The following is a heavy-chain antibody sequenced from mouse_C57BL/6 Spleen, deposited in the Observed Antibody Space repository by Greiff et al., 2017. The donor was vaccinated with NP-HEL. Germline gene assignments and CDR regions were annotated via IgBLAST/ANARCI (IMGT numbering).Heavy chain of an antibody. CDR2: IYPGDGDT. CDR1: GYAFSSSW. V-gene: IGHV1-82*01. CDR3: ARRPNWDQAMDY. D-gene: IGHD4-1*01. J-gene: IGHJ4*01. Sequence: VQLQQSGPELVKPGASVKISCKASGYAFSSSWMNWVKQRPGKGLEWIGRIYPGDGDTNYNGKFKGKATLTADKSSSTAYMQLSSLTSEDSAVYFCARRPNWDQAMDYWGQGTSVTVSS.